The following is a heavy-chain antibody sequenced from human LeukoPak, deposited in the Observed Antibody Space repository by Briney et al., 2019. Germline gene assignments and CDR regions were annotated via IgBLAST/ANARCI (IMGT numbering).Heavy chain of an antibody. Sequence: SETLSLTCTVSGGSISSYYWSWIRQPPGKGLEWIGYIYYSGSTSYNPSLKSRVTISVDTSKNQFSLKLSSVTAADTAVYYCAGIAVAGPFDYWGQGTLVTVSS. CDR1: GGSISSYY. D-gene: IGHD6-19*01. CDR2: IYYSGST. J-gene: IGHJ4*02. V-gene: IGHV4-59*08. CDR3: AGIAVAGPFDY.